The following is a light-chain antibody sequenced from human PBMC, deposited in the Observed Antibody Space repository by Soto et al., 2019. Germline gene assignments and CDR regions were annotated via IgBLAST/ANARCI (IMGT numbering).Light chain of an antibody. CDR3: QQRNNWPKFT. V-gene: IGKV3-11*01. J-gene: IGKJ3*01. CDR2: DAS. Sequence: IVLTQSPATLSLSPGERATLSCRASQSVSSYFAWYQQKPGQAPRLLIYDASTKATGIPARFSSSGSGTDFTLTINSLEPEDFAVYYCQQRNNWPKFTFGPGTKVDIK. CDR1: QSVSSY.